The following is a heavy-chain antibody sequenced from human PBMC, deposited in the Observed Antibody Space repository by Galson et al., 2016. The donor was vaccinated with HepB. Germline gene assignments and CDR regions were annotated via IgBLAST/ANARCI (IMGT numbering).Heavy chain of an antibody. CDR1: GGSISSYY. V-gene: IGHV4-59*08. Sequence: ETLSLTCTVSGGSISSYYWNWIRQPPGKGLEWIGYIYYSGNTNYNPSLKSRVTISVDTSKNQFSLKLSSVTAADTAVYYCARGDDILTGTYYFDYWGQGTLVTVSS. J-gene: IGHJ4*02. CDR2: IYYSGNT. D-gene: IGHD3-9*01. CDR3: ARGDDILTGTYYFDY.